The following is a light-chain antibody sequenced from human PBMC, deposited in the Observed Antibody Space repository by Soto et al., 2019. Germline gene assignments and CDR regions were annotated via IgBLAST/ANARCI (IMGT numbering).Light chain of an antibody. CDR1: QSVSSY. CDR2: DAS. V-gene: IGKV3-11*01. CDR3: QQYGTSPWT. J-gene: IGKJ1*01. Sequence: EIVLTQSPATLSLSPGESATLSCRASQSVSSYLAWYQQKPGQAPRLLIYDASNRATGIPARFSGSGSGTDFTLTIRRLEPEDFAVYYCQQYGTSPWTFGQGTKVDIK.